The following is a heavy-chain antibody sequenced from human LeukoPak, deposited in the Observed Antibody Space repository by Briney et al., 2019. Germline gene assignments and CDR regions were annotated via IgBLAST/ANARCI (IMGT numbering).Heavy chain of an antibody. V-gene: IGHV4-59*11. CDR1: GGSISNHY. J-gene: IGHJ5*02. Sequence: KPSETLSLTCTVSGGSISNHYWSWIRQPPGKGLEWIGYIYYSGSPNYNPSLKSRVTISVDTSKNQFSLKLSSVTAADTAVYYCARERSMVRGVSWFDPWGQGTLVTVSS. CDR3: ARERSMVRGVSWFDP. D-gene: IGHD3-10*01. CDR2: IYYSGSP.